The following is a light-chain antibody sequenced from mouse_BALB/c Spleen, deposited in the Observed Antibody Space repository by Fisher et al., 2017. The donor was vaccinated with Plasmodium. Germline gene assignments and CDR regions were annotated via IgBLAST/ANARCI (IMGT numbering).Light chain of an antibody. Sequence: DIVLTQSTLSLPVSLGDQASISCRSSQSLVHSYGSTYLHWYLQKPGQSPKLLIYKVSNRFSGVPDRFSGCGSGTDFTLKISRVEAEGLGFYFCSQSTQLPLTFGAETKLELK. V-gene: IGKV1-110*01. CDR2: KVS. CDR1: QSLVHSYGSTY. CDR3: SQSTQLPLT. J-gene: IGKJ5*01.